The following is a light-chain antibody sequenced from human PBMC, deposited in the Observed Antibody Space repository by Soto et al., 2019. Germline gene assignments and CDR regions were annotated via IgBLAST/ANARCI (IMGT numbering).Light chain of an antibody. J-gene: IGLJ3*02. CDR1: SSNIGSKY. CDR3: AAWDDSLSGVV. V-gene: IGLV1-47*01. Sequence: QLVLTQPPSASWTPGQTVTISCSGSSSNIGSKYVYWYQQFPGTAPKLLIYRNNHRASGVPDRFSGSKSSTSASLAISGLPSEDDAEYHCAAWDDSLSGVVFGGGTKVTVL. CDR2: RNN.